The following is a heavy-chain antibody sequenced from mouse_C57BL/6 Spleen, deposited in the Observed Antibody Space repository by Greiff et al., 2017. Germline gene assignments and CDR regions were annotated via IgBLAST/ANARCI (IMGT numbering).Heavy chain of an antibody. V-gene: IGHV1-15*01. CDR1: GYTFTDYE. J-gene: IGHJ3*01. CDR3: TRYPIAY. CDR2: IDPETGGT. Sequence: VKLMESGAELVRPGASVTLSCKASGYTFTDYEMHWVKQTPVHGLEWIGAIDPETGGTAYNQKFKGKAILTADKSSSTAYMELRSLTSEDSAVYYCTRYPIAYWGQGTLVTVSA.